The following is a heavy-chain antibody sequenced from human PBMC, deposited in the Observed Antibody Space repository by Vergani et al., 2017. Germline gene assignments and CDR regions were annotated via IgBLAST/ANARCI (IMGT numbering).Heavy chain of an antibody. CDR2: IYHSGST. J-gene: IGHJ4*02. CDR3: ARPIDGGNSDY. Sequence: QVHLHEAGPGLVKPSQTLSLTCTVSGASITSGSFYWSWIRQPPGKGLEWIGSIYHSGSTYYNPSLKSRVTISVDTSKNQFSLKLSSVTAADTAVYYCARPIDGGNSDYWGQGTLVTVSS. V-gene: IGHV4-39*07. D-gene: IGHD4-23*01. CDR1: GASITSGSFY.